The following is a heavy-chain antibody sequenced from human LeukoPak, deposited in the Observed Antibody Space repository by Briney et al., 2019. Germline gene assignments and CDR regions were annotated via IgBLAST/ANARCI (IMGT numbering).Heavy chain of an antibody. CDR3: ASQGYCSSTSCYRHYYYGMDV. Sequence: ASVKVSCKASGYTFTSYGISWVRQAPGQGLEWMGWISAYNGNTSYAQKLQGRVIMTTDTSTSTAYMELRSLRSDDTAVYYCASQGYCSSTSCYRHYYYGMDVWGQGTTVTVSS. J-gene: IGHJ6*02. CDR1: GYTFTSYG. CDR2: ISAYNGNT. V-gene: IGHV1-18*01. D-gene: IGHD2-2*01.